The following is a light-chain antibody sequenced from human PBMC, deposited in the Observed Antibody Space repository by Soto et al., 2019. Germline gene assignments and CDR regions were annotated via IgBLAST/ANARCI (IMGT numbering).Light chain of an antibody. V-gene: IGKV1-39*01. J-gene: IGKJ2*02. CDR2: AAS. CDR3: QQTYTMPCT. CDR1: ENIRHY. Sequence: DIQMAQSPSSLSASLGDRVTITCRASENIRHYLNWYQQKPGKAPTLLIYAASTLQSGVPSRFSGCGSGADFTLTISSLQPEDFASYYCQQTYTMPCTFGQGTKLEIK.